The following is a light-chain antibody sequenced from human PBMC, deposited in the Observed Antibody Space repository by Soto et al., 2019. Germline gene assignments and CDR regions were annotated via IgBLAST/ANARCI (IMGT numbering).Light chain of an antibody. CDR3: QQYGSSPYT. V-gene: IGKV3-20*01. CDR2: DAS. CDR1: QSVSSSY. J-gene: IGKJ2*01. Sequence: EIVLTQSPGTLSWSPGERATLSCRASQSVSSSYLAWYQQKPGQAPRLLIYDASSRATGIPDRFSGSGSGPDFTLTISRLEREDFAVYYCQQYGSSPYTCGEGTKLEIK.